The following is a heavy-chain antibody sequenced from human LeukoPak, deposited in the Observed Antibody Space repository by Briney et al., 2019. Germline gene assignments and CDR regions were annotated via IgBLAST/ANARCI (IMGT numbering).Heavy chain of an antibody. CDR1: GGSIRNYY. Sequence: NPSETLSLTCTVSGGSIRNYYWSWIRQPPGKGLDWIGYIYYSGSTNYNPSFKSRVTISVDTSKNQFSLKLSSVSASDTAMYYCARITYSGSYCYFDNWGQGTLVTVSS. J-gene: IGHJ4*02. CDR3: ARITYSGSYCYFDN. D-gene: IGHD1-26*01. CDR2: IYYSGST. V-gene: IGHV4-59*01.